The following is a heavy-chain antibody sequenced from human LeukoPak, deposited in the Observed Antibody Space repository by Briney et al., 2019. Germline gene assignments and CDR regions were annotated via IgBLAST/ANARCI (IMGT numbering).Heavy chain of an antibody. V-gene: IGHV3-33*01. J-gene: IGHJ3*02. Sequence: GGSLRLSCAASGFTFSSYGMHWVRLAPGKGLEWVALIWYDGSDKYYADSVKGRFTISRDNSKNTLYLQMNSLRAEDTALYYCAREDSSGYYSLDIWGQGTMVTVSS. CDR1: GFTFSSYG. CDR2: IWYDGSDK. CDR3: AREDSSGYYSLDI. D-gene: IGHD3-22*01.